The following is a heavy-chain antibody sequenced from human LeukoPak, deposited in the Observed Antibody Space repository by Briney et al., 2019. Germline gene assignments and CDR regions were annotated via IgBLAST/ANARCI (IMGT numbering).Heavy chain of an antibody. CDR3: ARLVDSGYYSDY. Sequence: ASVKVSCKASGYTFTSHGISWVRQAPGQGLEWMGWISTYNGNTNYAQKLQGRVSMTTDTFTSTAYMDLRSLRSDDTAVYYCARLVDSGYYSDYWGQGTLVTVSS. D-gene: IGHD3-22*01. CDR2: ISTYNGNT. J-gene: IGHJ4*02. V-gene: IGHV1-18*01. CDR1: GYTFTSHG.